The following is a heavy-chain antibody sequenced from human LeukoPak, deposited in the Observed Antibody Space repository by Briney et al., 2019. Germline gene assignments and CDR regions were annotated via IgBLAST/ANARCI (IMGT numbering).Heavy chain of an antibody. D-gene: IGHD3-16*02. Sequence: GRSLRLSCAASGFTFDDYAMHWVRQAPGKGLEWVSGISWNSGSIGYADSVEGRFTISRDNAKNSLYLQMNSLRAEDTALYYCAKDTYYDYVWGSYRADYWGQGTLVTVSS. CDR2: ISWNSGSI. V-gene: IGHV3-9*01. J-gene: IGHJ4*02. CDR3: AKDTYYDYVWGSYRADY. CDR1: GFTFDDYA.